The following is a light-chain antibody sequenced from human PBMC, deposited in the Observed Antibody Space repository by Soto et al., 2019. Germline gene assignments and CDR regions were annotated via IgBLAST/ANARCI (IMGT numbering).Light chain of an antibody. Sequence: DIQMTQSPSSLSASVGDRVTITCQASQDISNYLNWYQQKPGKAPKLLIYDASNLETGVPSRFSGSRSGTDVTLTISNQQPEDIETFFCQKYDNLPSITFGQGTRLEIK. CDR1: QDISNY. CDR3: QKYDNLPSIT. CDR2: DAS. J-gene: IGKJ5*01. V-gene: IGKV1-33*01.